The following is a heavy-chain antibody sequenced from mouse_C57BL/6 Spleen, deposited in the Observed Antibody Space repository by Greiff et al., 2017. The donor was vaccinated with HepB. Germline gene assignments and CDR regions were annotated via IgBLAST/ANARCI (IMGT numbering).Heavy chain of an antibody. V-gene: IGHV6-3*01. CDR3: TGGGYGYYFDY. D-gene: IGHD3-1*01. Sequence: EVKLMESGGGLVQPGGSMKLSCVASGFTFSNYWMNWVRQSPEKGLEWVAQIRLKSDNYATHYAESVKGRFTISRDDSKSSVYLQMNNLRAEDTGIYYCTGGGYGYYFDYWGQGTTLTVSS. J-gene: IGHJ2*01. CDR2: IRLKSDNYAT. CDR1: GFTFSNYW.